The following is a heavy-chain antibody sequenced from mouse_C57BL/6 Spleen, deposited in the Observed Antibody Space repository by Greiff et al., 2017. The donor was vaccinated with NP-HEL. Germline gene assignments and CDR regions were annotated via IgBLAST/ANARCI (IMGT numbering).Heavy chain of an antibody. D-gene: IGHD1-1*01. Sequence: VKLMESGAELVRPGASVTLSCKASGYTFTDYEMHWVKQTPVHGLEWIGAIDPETGGTAYNQKFKGKAILTADKSSSTAYMELRSLTSEDSAVYYCTRGTTVVADYFDYWGQGTTLTVSS. CDR1: GYTFTDYE. CDR3: TRGTTVVADYFDY. J-gene: IGHJ2*01. CDR2: IDPETGGT. V-gene: IGHV1-15*01.